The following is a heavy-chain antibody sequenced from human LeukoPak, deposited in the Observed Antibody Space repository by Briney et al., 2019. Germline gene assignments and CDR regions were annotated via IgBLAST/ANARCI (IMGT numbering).Heavy chain of an antibody. J-gene: IGHJ4*02. V-gene: IGHV1-2*02. CDR3: ARSPQYYDILTGFPTSFDY. D-gene: IGHD3-9*01. CDR2: INPTSGGT. Sequence: ASVKVSCKASGYTFTAYYIHWVRQAPGQGLEWMGWINPTSGGTHYAQKFQGRVTMTRDTSISTAYMELSRLRSDDTAVYYRARSPQYYDILTGFPTSFDYWGQGTLVTVSS. CDR1: GYTFTAYY.